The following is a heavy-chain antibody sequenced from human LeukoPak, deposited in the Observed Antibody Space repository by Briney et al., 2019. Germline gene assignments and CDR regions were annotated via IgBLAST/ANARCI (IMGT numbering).Heavy chain of an antibody. CDR1: GGSISSYY. V-gene: IGHV4-4*07. J-gene: IGHJ4*02. CDR3: ARLGSGSYYPTNFDY. CDR2: IYTSGST. Sequence: SETLSLTCTVSGGSISSYYWSWIRQPAGKGLEWIGRIYTSGSTNYNPSLKSRVTMPVDTSKNQFSLKLSSVTAADTAVYYCARLGSGSYYPTNFDYWGQGTLVTVSS. D-gene: IGHD3-10*01.